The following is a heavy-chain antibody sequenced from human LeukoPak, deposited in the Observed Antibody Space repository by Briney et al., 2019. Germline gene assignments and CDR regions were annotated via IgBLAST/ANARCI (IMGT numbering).Heavy chain of an antibody. V-gene: IGHV7-4-1*02. CDR2: INTNTGNP. J-gene: IGHJ6*03. CDR1: GYTFTSYA. Sequence: ASVKVSCKASGYTFTSYAMNWVRQAPGQGLEWRGWINTNTGNPTYAQGFTGRFVFSLDTSVSTAYLQISSLKAEDTAVYYCARVEGRWNCDADYYYYYMDVWGKGTTVTVSS. CDR3: ARVEGRWNCDADYYYYYMDV. D-gene: IGHD1-7*01.